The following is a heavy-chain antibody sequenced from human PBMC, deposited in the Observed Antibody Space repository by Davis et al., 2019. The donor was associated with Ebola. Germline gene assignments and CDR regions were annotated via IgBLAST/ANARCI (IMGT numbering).Heavy chain of an antibody. J-gene: IGHJ4*02. CDR3: ARGSDYIWGKDDF. D-gene: IGHD3-16*01. V-gene: IGHV4-34*01. CDR1: GGTFRGYY. CDR2: INHSGTT. Sequence: MPSETLSLTCAVYGGTFRGYYWSWIRQSPGKGLEWIGEINHSGTTKYNPSFKSRVTISVDTSKNQFSLNLRSVTAADTAVYYCARGSDYIWGKDDFWGQGTPVTVSS.